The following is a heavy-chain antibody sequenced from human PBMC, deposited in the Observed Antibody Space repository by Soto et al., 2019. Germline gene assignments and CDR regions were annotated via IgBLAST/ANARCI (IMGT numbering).Heavy chain of an antibody. CDR2: INSDGSST. D-gene: IGHD6-19*01. Sequence: PVGSLRLSCAASGFTFSSYWMHWVRQAPGKGLAWVSRINSDGSSTSYADSVKGRFTISRDNAKNTLYLQMNSLRAEDTAVYYCARARYSSGWEYYYYGMDVWGQRTTVTVSS. V-gene: IGHV3-74*01. CDR3: ARARYSSGWEYYYYGMDV. CDR1: GFTFSSYW. J-gene: IGHJ6*02.